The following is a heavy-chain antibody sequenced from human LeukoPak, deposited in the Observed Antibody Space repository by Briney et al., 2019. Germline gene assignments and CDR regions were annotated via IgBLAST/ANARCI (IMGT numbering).Heavy chain of an antibody. D-gene: IGHD2-15*01. J-gene: IGHJ5*02. CDR3: ARDWIRCSGGSCYSTWFDP. CDR1: GDSVSTNSVA. V-gene: IGHV6-1*01. Sequence: SQTLSLTCAISGDSVSTNSVAWNWNRQSPSRDLEWLGRTYYKSRWYTDYSPSVKSRITINPDTSKNLVSLRLNSVTPEDTAVYYCARDWIRCSGGSCYSTWFDPWGQGTLVTVSS. CDR2: TYYKSRWYT.